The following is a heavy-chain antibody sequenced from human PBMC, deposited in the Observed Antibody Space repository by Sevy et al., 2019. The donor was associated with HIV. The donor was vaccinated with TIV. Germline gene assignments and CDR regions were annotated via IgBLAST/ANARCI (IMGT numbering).Heavy chain of an antibody. CDR3: ARGEDYSYGFSY. J-gene: IGHJ4*02. CDR1: GGSISSGDYY. CDR2: IYYSGST. Sequence: SGTLSLTCTVSGGSISSGDYYWSWIRQPPGKGLEWIGYIYYSGSTYYNPSLKSRVTISVDTSKNQFSLKLSSVTAADTAVYYCARGEDYSYGFSYWGQGTLVTVSS. D-gene: IGHD5-18*01. V-gene: IGHV4-30-4*01.